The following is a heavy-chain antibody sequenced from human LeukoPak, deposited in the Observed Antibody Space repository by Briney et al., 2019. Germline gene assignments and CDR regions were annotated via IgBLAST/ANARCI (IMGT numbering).Heavy chain of an antibody. V-gene: IGHV3-23*01. CDR1: GFTFPNYA. Sequence: GGSLRLSCVASGFTFPNYAMNWVRQAPGKGLEWVSGVSEGGGSTFYADSVKGRFTISRDNSKNTLYLQMNSLRAEDTAVYYCARVGSDWFDPWGQGTLVTVSS. CDR3: ARVGSDWFDP. CDR2: VSEGGGST. J-gene: IGHJ5*02. D-gene: IGHD3-16*01.